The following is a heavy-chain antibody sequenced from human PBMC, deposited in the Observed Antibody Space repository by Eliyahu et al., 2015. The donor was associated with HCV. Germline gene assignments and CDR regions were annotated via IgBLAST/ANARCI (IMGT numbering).Heavy chain of an antibody. V-gene: IGHV1-18*04. Sequence: QVQLVQSGAEVKKPGASVKVSCKASGYTFTNYGISWVRQAPGQGLEWMGWISAYNGNXNYAQKLQGRVTMTTDTSTSTAYMELRSLRSDDTAVFYCARGDNYYDSSGYWGNRDYSYGMDVWGQGTTVTVSS. J-gene: IGHJ6*02. CDR3: ARGDNYYDSSGYWGNRDYSYGMDV. CDR2: ISAYNGNX. D-gene: IGHD3-22*01. CDR1: GYTFTNYG.